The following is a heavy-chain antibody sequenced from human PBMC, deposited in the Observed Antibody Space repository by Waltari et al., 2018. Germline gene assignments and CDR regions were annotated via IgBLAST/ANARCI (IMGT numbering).Heavy chain of an antibody. D-gene: IGHD3-16*02. CDR1: GYTFTSYA. CDR3: ARDRWVWELSSDAFDI. CDR2: IKAKAGNP. Sequence: QVQLVQSGSELKKPGASVKVSCKASGYTFTSYAMNWVRQAPGQGLEWMGGIKAKAGNPTYAQGFTGRFVFSLDTSVSTAYLQISSLKAEDTAVYYCARDRWVWELSSDAFDIWGQGTMVTVSS. J-gene: IGHJ3*02. V-gene: IGHV7-4-1*02.